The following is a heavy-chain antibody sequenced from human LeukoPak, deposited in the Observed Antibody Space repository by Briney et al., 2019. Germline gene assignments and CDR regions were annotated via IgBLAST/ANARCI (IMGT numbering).Heavy chain of an antibody. J-gene: IGHJ4*02. D-gene: IGHD6-19*01. CDR1: GFIFSSYA. V-gene: IGHV3-48*04. CDR2: ISSSSSTI. Sequence: PGGSLRLSCAASGFIFSSYAMSWVRQAPGRGLEWVSYISSSSSTIYYADSVKGRFTISRDNAKNSLYLQMDSLRAEDTAVYYCARDRQWPSGSFDYWGQGSLVTVSS. CDR3: ARDRQWPSGSFDY.